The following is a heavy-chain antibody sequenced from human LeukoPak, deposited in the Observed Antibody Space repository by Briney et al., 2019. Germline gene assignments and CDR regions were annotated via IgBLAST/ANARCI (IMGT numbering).Heavy chain of an antibody. CDR3: ARGDSGSWNYKRGFDY. CDR1: AVTFSTSW. V-gene: IGHV3-53*01. CDR2: IYSGGST. J-gene: IGHJ4*02. D-gene: IGHD1-26*01. Sequence: GGSLRLSCAASAVTFSTSWLSWFRQAPGKGLEWVSLIYSGGSTEYTDSVKGRFTISRDNSKNMVHLQMTSVRAEDTAVYYCARGDSGSWNYKRGFDYWGQGTLVTVSS.